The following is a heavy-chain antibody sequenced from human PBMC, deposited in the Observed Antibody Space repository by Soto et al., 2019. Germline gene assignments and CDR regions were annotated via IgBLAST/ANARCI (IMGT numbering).Heavy chain of an antibody. CDR3: AMDTATPLRFDH. J-gene: IGHJ4*02. V-gene: IGHV4-59*01. Sequence: QVQLQESGPGVVKSSETLSLTCTVSRGSISTYYWGWIRQPPGKGLEWIGYIHYSGTTDSNPSLKSRLTISVYTSKNHVSLQLRTLTAADTAIYYCAMDTATPLRFDHWGQGTLVTVSS. CDR1: RGSISTYY. D-gene: IGHD5-18*01. CDR2: IHYSGTT.